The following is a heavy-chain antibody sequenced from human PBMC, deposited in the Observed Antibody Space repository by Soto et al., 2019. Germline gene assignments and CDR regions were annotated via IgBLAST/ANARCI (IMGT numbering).Heavy chain of an antibody. CDR3: AGDGAVAQYYFDY. CDR2: IIPILGIA. D-gene: IGHD6-19*01. CDR1: GGTFSSYT. J-gene: IGHJ4*02. V-gene: IGHV1-69*08. Sequence: QVQLVQSGAEVKKPGSSVKVSCKASGGTFSSYTISWVRQAPGQGLEWMGRIIPILGIANYAQKFQGRVTITADKSTSTAYMELSSLRSEDTAVYYCAGDGAVAQYYFDYWGQGTLVTVSS.